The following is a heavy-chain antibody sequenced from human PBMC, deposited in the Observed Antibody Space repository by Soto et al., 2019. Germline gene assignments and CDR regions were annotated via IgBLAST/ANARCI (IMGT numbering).Heavy chain of an antibody. CDR3: AQRVYDYGDAAEWFDP. V-gene: IGHV2-5*02. Sequence: SGGMLVNPAQALTLTCICSGFSLRTSGVGVGWIRQPPGKALEWLALMYWDDDKRYSPSLKSRLTITKDTSKNQVVLTMTNMDPVDTDTYYSAQRVYDYGDAAEWFDPWGQ. D-gene: IGHD4-17*01. J-gene: IGHJ5*02. CDR2: MYWDDDK. CDR1: GFSLRTSGVG.